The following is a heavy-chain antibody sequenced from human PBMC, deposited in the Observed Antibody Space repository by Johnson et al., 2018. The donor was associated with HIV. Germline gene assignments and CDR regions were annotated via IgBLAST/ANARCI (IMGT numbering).Heavy chain of an antibody. CDR2: INWNGGST. J-gene: IGHJ3*02. V-gene: IGHV3-20*04. CDR3: AKDIGEEGAFDI. CDR1: GFTFDDYT. Sequence: VQLVESGGGVVQPGGSLRLSCAASGFTFDDYTMHWVRQPPGKGLEWVSGINWNGGSTGYADSVKGRFTISRDNAKNSLYLQMNSLRVEDTAFYYCAKDIGEEGAFDIWGQGTTVTVSS. D-gene: IGHD3-16*01.